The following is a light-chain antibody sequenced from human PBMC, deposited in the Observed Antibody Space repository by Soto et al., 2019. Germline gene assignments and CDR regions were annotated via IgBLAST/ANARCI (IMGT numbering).Light chain of an antibody. CDR1: QSISSY. V-gene: IGKV3-20*01. Sequence: EVVLTQSPDTQSTPPGQKDILSCRASQSISSYLAWYQQKPGQAPRLLIYDASSRATGIPARFSGSGSGTDFTLTISRLEPEDFAVYYCQQYGSFGQGTKVDIK. CDR2: DAS. CDR3: QQYGS. J-gene: IGKJ1*01.